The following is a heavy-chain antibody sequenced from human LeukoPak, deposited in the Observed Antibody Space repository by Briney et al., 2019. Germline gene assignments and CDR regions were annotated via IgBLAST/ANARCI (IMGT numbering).Heavy chain of an antibody. D-gene: IGHD1-26*01. CDR1: GFXVSSNY. CDR2: VYGGGST. CDR3: ARANPLIVGARAGGPFDF. V-gene: IGHV3-53*05. Sequence: GGSLRLSCAASGFXVSSNYISWVRQAPGKGLEWVSVVYGGGSTYYADSVKGRFTISRDNSKNTLYLQMNSLRTEDTAVYYCARANPLIVGARAGGPFDFWGQGTVVTVSS. J-gene: IGHJ3*01.